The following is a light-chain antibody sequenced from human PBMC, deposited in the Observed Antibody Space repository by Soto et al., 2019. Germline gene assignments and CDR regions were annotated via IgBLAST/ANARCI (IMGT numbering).Light chain of an antibody. CDR1: QSVNMN. V-gene: IGKV3-15*01. Sequence: ETVLTQSPVTLSVSPGETATLFYWARQSVNMNLAWYQEKPGQAPRLLIYAASTRATGIPARFSGSGSGTEFTLTISSLQSEDSAIYYCQQYNNWPTFGQGTKVEIK. CDR3: QQYNNWPT. J-gene: IGKJ1*01. CDR2: AAS.